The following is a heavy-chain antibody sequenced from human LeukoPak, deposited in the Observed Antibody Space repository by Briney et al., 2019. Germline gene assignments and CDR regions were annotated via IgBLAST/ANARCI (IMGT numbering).Heavy chain of an antibody. CDR2: IRYDGSNK. CDR3: AKAKVAAAGLFDY. CDR1: GFPFGSYG. V-gene: IGHV3-30*02. D-gene: IGHD6-13*01. J-gene: IGHJ4*02. Sequence: SGTSLRLSCTTSGFPFGSYGFHWVRQAPGKGLEWVAFIRYDGSNKYYADSVKGRFTISRDNSKNTLYLQMNSLRAEDTAVYYCAKAKVAAAGLFDYWGQGTLVTVSS.